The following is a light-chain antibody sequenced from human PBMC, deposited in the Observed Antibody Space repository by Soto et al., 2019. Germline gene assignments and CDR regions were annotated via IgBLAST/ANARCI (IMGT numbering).Light chain of an antibody. Sequence: QSALTQPPSASGSPGQSVTISCTGTSSDVGGYNYVSWYQQYPGKAPNLMIYEVNKLPSGVPDRFSGYKSGNTASLTVSGLQAEDEADYYWSSYAGSNNLVFVGGTKLTVL. CDR2: EVN. J-gene: IGLJ2*01. V-gene: IGLV2-8*01. CDR3: SSYAGSNNLV. CDR1: SSDVGGYNY.